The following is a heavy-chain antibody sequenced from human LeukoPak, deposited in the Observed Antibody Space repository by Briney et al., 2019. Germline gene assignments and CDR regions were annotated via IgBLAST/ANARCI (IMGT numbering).Heavy chain of an antibody. CDR1: GFTFSSYW. Sequence: GGSLRLSCAASGFTFSSYWMHWVRQAPGKGLVWVSRINSDGSSTSYADSVKGRFTISRDNAKNTLYLQMNSLRAEDTAVYYCARVFPWPYYMDVWGKGTTVAISS. CDR3: ARVFPWPYYMDV. D-gene: IGHD3-9*01. CDR2: INSDGSST. J-gene: IGHJ6*03. V-gene: IGHV3-74*01.